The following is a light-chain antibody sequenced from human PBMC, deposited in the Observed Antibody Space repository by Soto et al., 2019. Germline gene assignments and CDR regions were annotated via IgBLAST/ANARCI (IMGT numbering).Light chain of an antibody. J-gene: IGKJ1*01. CDR3: LQYKSFSKT. CDR2: DAS. CDR1: QGVSGW. V-gene: IGKV1-5*01. Sequence: DIQMTQSPSTLSALVGDTVTITCRASQGVSGWVAWYQQKPGNAPKILIYDASTLAVGAPSRFSGSGSGTIYTLTISSLQPDDFATYYFLQYKSFSKTFGQGTNVEVK.